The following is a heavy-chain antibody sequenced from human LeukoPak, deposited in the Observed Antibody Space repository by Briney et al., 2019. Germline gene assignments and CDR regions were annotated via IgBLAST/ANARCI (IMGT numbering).Heavy chain of an antibody. J-gene: IGHJ5*02. CDR1: GFSFRTYD. CDR3: AKDQPGAGFDL. V-gene: IGHV3-23*01. CDR2: ISGSGGSI. Sequence: GGSLRLSCAASGFSFRTYDLSWVRQAPGKGLELVSGISGSGGSIKYADSLKGRFTISRDNSKKTLYLQMNSLAAEDTAVYYCAKDQPGAGFDLWGQGTLVTVAS. D-gene: IGHD1-1*01.